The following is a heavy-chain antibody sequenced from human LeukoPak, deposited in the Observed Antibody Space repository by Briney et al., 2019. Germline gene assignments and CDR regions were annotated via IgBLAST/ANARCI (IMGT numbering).Heavy chain of an antibody. CDR3: ARDYCSTSFCFDK. CDR2: IWDDGSKR. D-gene: IGHD2-15*01. CDR1: GFTFTDYG. V-gene: IGHV3-33*01. Sequence: GGSLRLSCAASGFTFTDYGMHWVRQSPDKGREWGAAIWDDGSKRLYTDSVKGRFTISRDDSENALYLQMNSLRAEDTALYFCARDYCSTSFCFDKWGQGTLVTVSS. J-gene: IGHJ4*02.